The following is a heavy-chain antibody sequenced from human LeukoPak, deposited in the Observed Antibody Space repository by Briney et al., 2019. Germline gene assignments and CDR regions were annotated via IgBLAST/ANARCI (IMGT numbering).Heavy chain of an antibody. CDR3: AKSAVPAANSYYYHLDV. CDR1: GFTFSSYA. D-gene: IGHD2-2*01. V-gene: IGHV3-23*01. J-gene: IGHJ6*03. Sequence: GGSLRLSCAASGFTFSSYAMSWVRQTPGKGLEWVSAISGSGGSTYYADSVKGRFTISRDNSKNTLYLQMNSLRAEDTAVYYCAKSAVPAANSYYYHLDVWGKGTTVTVSS. CDR2: ISGSGGST.